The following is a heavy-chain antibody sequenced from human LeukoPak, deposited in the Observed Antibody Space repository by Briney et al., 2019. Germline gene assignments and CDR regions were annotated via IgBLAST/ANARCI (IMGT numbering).Heavy chain of an antibody. Sequence: SVKVSCKASGGTFSSYTISWVRQAPGQGLEWMGRIIPILGIANYAQKFQGRVTITTDKSTRTAYMELSSLRSEDTAVYYCARVATTVVEYNWVDPWGQGTLVTVSS. D-gene: IGHD4-23*01. CDR3: ARVATTVVEYNWVDP. CDR2: IIPILGIA. V-gene: IGHV1-69*02. J-gene: IGHJ5*02. CDR1: GGTFSSYT.